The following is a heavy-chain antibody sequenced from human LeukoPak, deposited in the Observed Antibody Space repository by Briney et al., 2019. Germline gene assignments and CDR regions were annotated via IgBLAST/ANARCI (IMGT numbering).Heavy chain of an antibody. J-gene: IGHJ4*02. V-gene: IGHV4-39*07. Sequence: PSETLSLTCTVSGGSISSSSYYWGWIRQPPGKGLEWIGGIFYSGNTYYNPSLKSRVIISVDTSKNQFSLKLSSVTVADTAVYYCARYASGTYYRGIACWGQGTLVTVSS. CDR1: GGSISSSSYY. CDR3: ARYASGTYYRGIAC. CDR2: IFYSGNT. D-gene: IGHD1-26*01.